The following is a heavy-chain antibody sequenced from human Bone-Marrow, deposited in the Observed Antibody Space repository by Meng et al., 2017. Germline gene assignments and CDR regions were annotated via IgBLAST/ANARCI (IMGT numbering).Heavy chain of an antibody. CDR1: GYSFTSYW. V-gene: IGHV5-51*01. J-gene: IGHJ4*02. Sequence: GESLKISCKGSGYSFTSYWIGWVRQMPGKGLEWMGIIYPGDSDTRYSPSFQGQVTISADKSISTAYLQWSSLKASDTAMYYCARPYYYDSSGYYGWYYFDYWGQGTLVTSPQ. CDR3: ARPYYYDSSGYYGWYYFDY. CDR2: IYPGDSDT. D-gene: IGHD3-22*01.